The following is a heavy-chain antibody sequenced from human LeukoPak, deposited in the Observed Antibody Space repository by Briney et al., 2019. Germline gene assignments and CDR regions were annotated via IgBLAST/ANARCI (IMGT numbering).Heavy chain of an antibody. D-gene: IGHD2-15*01. CDR3: AKASGYCSGGSCYSDFDY. J-gene: IGHJ4*02. CDR1: GFTFSSYS. V-gene: IGHV3-21*04. Sequence: KPGGSLRLSCAASGFTFSSYSMNWVRQAPGKGLEWVSSISSSSSYIYYADSVKGRFTISRDNAKNSLYLQMNSLRAEDTAVYYCAKASGYCSGGSCYSDFDYWGQGTLVTVSS. CDR2: ISSSSSYI.